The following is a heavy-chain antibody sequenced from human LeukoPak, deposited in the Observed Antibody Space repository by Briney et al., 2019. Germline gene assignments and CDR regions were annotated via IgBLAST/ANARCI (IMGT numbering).Heavy chain of an antibody. Sequence: GGSLRLSCAASGFTFSAYSMNWVRQAPGKGLEWVSFISGGGGTIYYADSVKGRFTISRVNAKNSLHLQMDSLRVEDTAVYYCARNQEIDYYDSSGFYWGVEYWGQGTLVTVSS. D-gene: IGHD3-22*01. CDR2: ISGGGGTI. J-gene: IGHJ4*02. CDR3: ARNQEIDYYDSSGFYWGVEY. CDR1: GFTFSAYS. V-gene: IGHV3-48*01.